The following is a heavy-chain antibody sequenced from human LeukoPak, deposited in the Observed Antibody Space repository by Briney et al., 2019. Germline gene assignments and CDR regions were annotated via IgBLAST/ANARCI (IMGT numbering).Heavy chain of an antibody. CDR3: ARALSSSRTYYYYGMDV. D-gene: IGHD6-13*01. CDR2: MNPNSGNT. J-gene: IGHJ6*02. CDR1: GYTFTSYD. Sequence: WASVKVSCKASGYTFTSYDINWVRQATGQGLEWMGWMNPNSGNTGYAQKFQGRVTMTRNTSISTAYMELSSLRSEDTAVYYCARALSSSRTYYYYGMDVWGQGTTVTVSS. V-gene: IGHV1-8*01.